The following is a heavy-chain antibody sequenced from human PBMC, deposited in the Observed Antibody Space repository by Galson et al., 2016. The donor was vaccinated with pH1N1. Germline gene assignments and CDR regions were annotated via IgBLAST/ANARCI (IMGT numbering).Heavy chain of an antibody. CDR3: ARHVALDPLVEYYYIDV. CDR2: IYLDDSDT. Sequence: QSGAEVKKPGDSLKIPCKASGYSFTNYWIGWVRQMPGKGLEWMGSIYLDDSDTRYSPSFQGQVTISADKSIRTTYLQWSSLKASDTAIYYCARHVALDPLVEYYYIDVWGKGTTVIVSS. CDR1: GYSFTNYW. D-gene: IGHD1-1*01. V-gene: IGHV5-51*01. J-gene: IGHJ6*03.